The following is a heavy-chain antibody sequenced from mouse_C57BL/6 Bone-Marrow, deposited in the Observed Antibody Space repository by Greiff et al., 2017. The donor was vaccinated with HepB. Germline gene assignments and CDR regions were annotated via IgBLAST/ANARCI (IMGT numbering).Heavy chain of an antibody. Sequence: EVKLQESGGDLVKPGGSLKLSCAASGFTFSSYGMSWVRQTPDKRLEWVATISSGGSYTYYPDSVKGRFTISRDNAKNTLYLQMSRLKSEDTAMYYCARHEYYGSSPWYFDVWGTGTTVTVSS. J-gene: IGHJ1*03. D-gene: IGHD1-1*01. CDR3: ARHEYYGSSPWYFDV. CDR1: GFTFSSYG. CDR2: ISSGGSYT. V-gene: IGHV5-6*01.